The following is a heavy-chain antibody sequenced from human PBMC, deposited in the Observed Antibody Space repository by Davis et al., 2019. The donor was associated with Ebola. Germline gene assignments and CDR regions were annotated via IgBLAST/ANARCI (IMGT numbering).Heavy chain of an antibody. CDR1: GFTFSSYW. Sequence: GGPLRLSCAASGFTFSSYWMSWVRQAPGKGLEWVANIKLDGSEKYYVDSVKGRFTISRDNAKNSLYLQMNSLRAEDTAVYYCARAAGKWELGVVLFGFDYWGQGTLVTVSS. J-gene: IGHJ4*02. CDR2: IKLDGSEK. V-gene: IGHV3-7*01. D-gene: IGHD1-26*01. CDR3: ARAAGKWELGVVLFGFDY.